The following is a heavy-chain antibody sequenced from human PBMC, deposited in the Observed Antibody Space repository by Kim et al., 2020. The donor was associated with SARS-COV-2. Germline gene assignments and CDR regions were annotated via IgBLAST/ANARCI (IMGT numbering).Heavy chain of an antibody. CDR2: ISYDGSNK. J-gene: IGHJ4*02. CDR1: GFTFSSYA. Sequence: GGSLRLSCAASGFTFSSYAMHWVRQAPGKGLEWVAVISYDGSNKYYADSVKGRFTISRDNSKNTLYLQMNSLRAEDTAVYYCARDFEGGSSQPGGDWGQGTLVTVSS. V-gene: IGHV3-30*04. CDR3: ARDFEGGSSQPGGD. D-gene: IGHD2-2*01.